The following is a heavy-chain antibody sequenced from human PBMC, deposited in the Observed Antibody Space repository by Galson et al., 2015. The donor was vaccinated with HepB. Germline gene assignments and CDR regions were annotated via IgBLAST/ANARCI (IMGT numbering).Heavy chain of an antibody. D-gene: IGHD1-26*01. J-gene: IGHJ4*02. V-gene: IGHV3-30*03. CDR1: GFTFSSYG. Sequence: SLRLSCAASGFTFSSYGMHWVRQAPGKGLEWVAVISYDGSNKYYADSVKGRFTISRDNAKNSLYLQMNSLRAEDTAVYYCARDLKPTKSGSFPYWGQGTLVTVSS. CDR2: ISYDGSNK. CDR3: ARDLKPTKSGSFPY.